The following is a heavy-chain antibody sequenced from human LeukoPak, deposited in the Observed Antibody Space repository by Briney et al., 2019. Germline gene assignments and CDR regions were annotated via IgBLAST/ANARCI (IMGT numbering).Heavy chain of an antibody. J-gene: IGHJ4*02. CDR2: IDPDSGGT. Sequence: ASVKVSCKASGYTFTDYYMHWVRQAPGQGLEWMGWIDPDSGGTNYAQRFQGRVTMTRDTSISTAYMELSRLRSDDTAVYYCARDLNRYRPKGRYYFDYWGQGTLVTVSS. CDR3: ARDLNRYRPKGRYYFDY. CDR1: GYTFTDYY. V-gene: IGHV1-2*02. D-gene: IGHD1-1*01.